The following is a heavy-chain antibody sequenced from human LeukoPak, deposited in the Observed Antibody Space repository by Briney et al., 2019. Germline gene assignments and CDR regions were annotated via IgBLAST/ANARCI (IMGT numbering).Heavy chain of an antibody. J-gene: IGHJ4*02. CDR2: VSSYGHNT. V-gene: IGHV3-64*01. CDR1: GFTFSSYA. Sequence: GGSLRLSCAASGFTFSSYAMHWVRQAPGKGLEYVSGVSSYGHNTYYAKSVKGRFTISADNSKNTLYLQMGSLRPEDMAVYYCAGGSGTYSPDYWGQGTLVTVSS. CDR3: AGGSGTYSPDY. D-gene: IGHD3-10*01.